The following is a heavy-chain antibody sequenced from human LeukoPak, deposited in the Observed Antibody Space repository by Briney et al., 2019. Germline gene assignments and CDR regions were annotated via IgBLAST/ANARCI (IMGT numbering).Heavy chain of an antibody. V-gene: IGHV3-23*01. CDR3: ARGIYSSGWYGPDYYYYGMDV. CDR2: IYENGGTT. D-gene: IGHD6-19*01. CDR1: GFTFRSHA. Sequence: GGSLRLSCVGSGFTFRSHAMSWVRQAPEKGLEFVSGIYENGGTTYYADSVKGRFTISRDNSKNTLYLQMNSLRAEDTAVYYCARGIYSSGWYGPDYYYYGMDVWGQGTTVTVSS. J-gene: IGHJ6*02.